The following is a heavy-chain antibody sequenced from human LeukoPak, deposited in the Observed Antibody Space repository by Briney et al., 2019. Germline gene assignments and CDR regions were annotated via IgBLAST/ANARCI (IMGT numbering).Heavy chain of an antibody. V-gene: IGHV3-30-3*01. D-gene: IGHD5-24*01. Sequence: GGSLRLSCAASGCTFSGYAMHWVRQAPGKGLEWVAVISYDGSNKYSADSVKGRFTISRDNSKNTLYLRMNTLRAEDTAVYYCAPKGRWLQLQSYFDYWGQGTLVTVSS. CDR2: ISYDGSNK. J-gene: IGHJ4*02. CDR3: APKGRWLQLQSYFDY. CDR1: GCTFSGYA.